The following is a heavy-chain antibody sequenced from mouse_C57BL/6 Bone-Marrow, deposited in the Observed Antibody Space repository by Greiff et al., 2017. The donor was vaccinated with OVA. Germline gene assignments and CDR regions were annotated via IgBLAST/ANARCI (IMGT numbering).Heavy chain of an antibody. Sequence: VQLQQSGPVLVKPGASVKMSCKASGYTFTDYYMNWVKQSHGKSLEWIGVINPYNGGTSYNQKFKGKATLTVDKSSSTAYMELNSLTSEDSAVYYCEGYRTPPWFAYWGQGTLVTVSA. J-gene: IGHJ3*01. D-gene: IGHD2-2*01. CDR1: GYTFTDYY. CDR3: EGYRTPPWFAY. V-gene: IGHV1-19*01. CDR2: INPYNGGT.